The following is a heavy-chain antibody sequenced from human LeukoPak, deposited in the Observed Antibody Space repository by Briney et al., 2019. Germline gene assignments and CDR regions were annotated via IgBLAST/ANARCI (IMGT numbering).Heavy chain of an antibody. Sequence: LGGSVRVSCTASGFTFTSYSIHWVRQAPGQGLEWMGCVNPNSGGTKYAQKLQGRVSITSDTSISTAYIELSRLTSDDTAVYYWARDTCGGNWSLGYWGQGSQVGVSS. CDR2: VNPNSGGT. J-gene: IGHJ4*02. D-gene: IGHD4-23*01. V-gene: IGHV1-2*03. CDR3: ARDTCGGNWSLGY. CDR1: GFTFTSYS.